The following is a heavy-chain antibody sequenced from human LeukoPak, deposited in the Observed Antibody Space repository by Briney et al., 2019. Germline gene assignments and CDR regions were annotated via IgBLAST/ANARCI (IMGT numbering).Heavy chain of an antibody. Sequence: GGSLRLSCAASGFTFSSYAMSWVRQAPGKGLGWVSGISGSGGSTHYADSVKGRFTISRDNSKNTLYLQMNSLRAEDTAVYYCAKDQGSGWYSDFDCWGQGTLVTVSS. CDR2: ISGSGGST. D-gene: IGHD6-19*01. CDR1: GFTFSSYA. V-gene: IGHV3-23*01. CDR3: AKDQGSGWYSDFDC. J-gene: IGHJ4*02.